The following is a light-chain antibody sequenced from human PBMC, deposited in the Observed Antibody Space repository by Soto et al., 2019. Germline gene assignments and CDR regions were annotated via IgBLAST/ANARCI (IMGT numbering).Light chain of an antibody. V-gene: IGLV2-14*01. Sequence: QSALTQPASVSGSPGQSITISCTGTSSDIGGYNYVFWYKQHPGKAPKLMIYEVSNRPSGVSTRFSGSKSGNTASLTISGLQSEDEGDYYCSSYTSSSTLEVVFGGGTKLTVL. CDR1: SSDIGGYNY. CDR2: EVS. CDR3: SSYTSSSTLEVV. J-gene: IGLJ2*01.